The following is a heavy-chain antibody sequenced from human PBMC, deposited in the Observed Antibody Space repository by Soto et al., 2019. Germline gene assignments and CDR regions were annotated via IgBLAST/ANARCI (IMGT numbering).Heavy chain of an antibody. CDR1: GYTFTGYY. Sequence: AAVKVSCKASGYTFTGYYMHWVRQAPGQGLEWMGWINPNSGGTNYAQKFQGWVTMTRDTSISTAYMELSRLRSDDTAVYCCARDFYPWGSYYYYGMDVWGQGTTVTVSS. CDR3: ARDFYPWGSYYYYGMDV. J-gene: IGHJ6*02. D-gene: IGHD7-27*01. V-gene: IGHV1-2*04. CDR2: INPNSGGT.